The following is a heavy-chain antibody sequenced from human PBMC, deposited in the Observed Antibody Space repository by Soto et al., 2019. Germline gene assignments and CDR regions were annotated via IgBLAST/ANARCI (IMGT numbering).Heavy chain of an antibody. J-gene: IGHJ6*02. CDR1: GGTFSSYA. CDR3: AREFWSGPRYYYYGMEV. CDR2: IIPIFGTA. D-gene: IGHD3-3*01. V-gene: IGHV1-69*13. Sequence: SVKVSCKASGGTFSSYAISCVRQAPGQGLEWMGGIIPIFGTANYAQKFQGRVTITADESTSTAYMELSSLRSEDTAVYYCAREFWSGPRYYYYGMEVWGQGTTVTVSS.